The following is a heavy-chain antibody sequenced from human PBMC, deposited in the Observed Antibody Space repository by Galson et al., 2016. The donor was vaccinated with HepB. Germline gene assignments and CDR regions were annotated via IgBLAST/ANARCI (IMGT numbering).Heavy chain of an antibody. CDR2: IYWDDER. Sequence: PALVKPTQTLTLTCHFSGFSLGTSGVGVGWIRQPPGQALEWLALIYWDDERRYSPSLQGRLTITKDTSENQVVLTMTNMNSADTGTYYCARRPVRFSHVFDPWGQGTLVTVSS. J-gene: IGHJ5*01. CDR1: GFSLGTSGVG. CDR3: ARRPVRFSHVFDP. V-gene: IGHV2-5*02. D-gene: IGHD4-17*01.